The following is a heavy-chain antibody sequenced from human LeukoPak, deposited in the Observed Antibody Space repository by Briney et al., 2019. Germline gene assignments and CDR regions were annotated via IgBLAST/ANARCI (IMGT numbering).Heavy chain of an antibody. CDR3: ARRVAEYFRDY. V-gene: IGHV4-39*07. CDR2: IYYSGST. Sequence: PSETLSLTCTVSGGSISSRCYYWGWIRQTPGKGLEWIGSIYYSGSTYHNPSLKSRVTISVDTSKNQFSLKLSSVTAADTAVYYCARRVAEYFRDYWGQGTLVTVSS. CDR1: GGSISSRCYY. D-gene: IGHD2/OR15-2a*01. J-gene: IGHJ4*02.